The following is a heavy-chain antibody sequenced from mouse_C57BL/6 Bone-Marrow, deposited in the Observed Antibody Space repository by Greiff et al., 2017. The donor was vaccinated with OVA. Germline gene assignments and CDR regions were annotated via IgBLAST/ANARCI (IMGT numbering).Heavy chain of an antibody. J-gene: IGHJ3*01. CDR3: AKLYYSNY. CDR1: GFTFSDYG. V-gene: IGHV5-17*01. Sequence: DVKLVESGGGLVKPGGSLKLSCAASGFTFSDYGMHWVRQAPEKGLEWVAYISSGSSTIYYADTVKGRFTISRDNAKNTLFLQMTSLRSEDTAMYYCAKLYYSNYWGQGTLVTVSA. D-gene: IGHD2-5*01. CDR2: ISSGSSTI.